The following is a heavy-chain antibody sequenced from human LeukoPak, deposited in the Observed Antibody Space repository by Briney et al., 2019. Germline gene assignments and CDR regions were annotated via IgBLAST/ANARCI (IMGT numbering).Heavy chain of an antibody. J-gene: IGHJ4*02. CDR1: GYSFTGYY. V-gene: IGHV1-2*02. CDR3: ARGSGHSYASLDY. Sequence: ASVKVSCKPSGYSFTGYYIHWVRQAPGQGLEWLAWINPNSGGANFAQKFQGRVTLTRDTSITTVYIELNRLTSDDTAVYFSARGSGHSYASLDYWGQGTLVTVSS. CDR2: INPNSGGA. D-gene: IGHD5-18*01.